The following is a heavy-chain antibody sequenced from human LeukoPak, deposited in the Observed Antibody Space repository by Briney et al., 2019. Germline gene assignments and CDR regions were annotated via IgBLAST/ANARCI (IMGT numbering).Heavy chain of an antibody. CDR2: IKSKTDGGTT. CDR1: GFTFSNAW. J-gene: IGHJ3*02. D-gene: IGHD4-17*01. Sequence: GGSLRLSCAASGFTFSNAWMSWVRQAPGKGLEWVGRIKSKTDGGTTDYAAPVKGRFTISRDDSKNTLYLQMNSLKTEDTAVYYCTTDVTVTRDAFDIWGQGTMVTVSS. V-gene: IGHV3-15*01. CDR3: TTDVTVTRDAFDI.